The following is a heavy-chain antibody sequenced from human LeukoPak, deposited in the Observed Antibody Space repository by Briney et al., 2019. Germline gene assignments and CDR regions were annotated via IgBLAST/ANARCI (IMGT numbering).Heavy chain of an antibody. CDR2: IIPIFGTA. J-gene: IGHJ4*02. CDR1: GGTFSSYA. V-gene: IGHV1-69*05. D-gene: IGHD3-10*01. CDR3: ASLYYYGSGSSLV. Sequence: SVKVSCKASGGTFSSYAISWVRQAPGQGLEWMGRIIPIFGTANYAQKFQGRVTITTDESTSTAYMELSSLRSEDTAVYYCASLYYYGSGSSLVWGQGALVTVSS.